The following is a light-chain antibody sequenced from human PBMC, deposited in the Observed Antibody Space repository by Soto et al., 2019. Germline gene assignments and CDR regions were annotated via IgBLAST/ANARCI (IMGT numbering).Light chain of an antibody. CDR2: EVS. Sequence: QSALTQPTSVSGSPGQSITISCTGTSSDVGAYNYVSWYQQHPGKVPKLMIYEVSNRPSGVSNRFSGSKFGNTASLTISGLQAEDEADYYCSSYTSSSTYVFGTGTKVTV. CDR3: SSYTSSSTYV. J-gene: IGLJ1*01. V-gene: IGLV2-14*01. CDR1: SSDVGAYNY.